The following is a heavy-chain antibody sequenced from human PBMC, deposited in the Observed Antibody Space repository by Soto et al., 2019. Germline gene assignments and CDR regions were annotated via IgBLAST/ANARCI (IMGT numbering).Heavy chain of an antibody. CDR1: GFTFSTYR. Sequence: PGGALRLSCAASGFTFSTYRIHRVRQAQGQGLVWVSHINSDGSRTTYADFVRGRLTTFSDNAKNTVYLNMHSLRVEVTAVSYGLVWSCYSFSHCQHWGQ. J-gene: IGHJ1*01. D-gene: IGHD3-3*01. CDR2: INSDGSRT. V-gene: IGHV3-74*03. CDR3: LVWSCYSFSHCQH.